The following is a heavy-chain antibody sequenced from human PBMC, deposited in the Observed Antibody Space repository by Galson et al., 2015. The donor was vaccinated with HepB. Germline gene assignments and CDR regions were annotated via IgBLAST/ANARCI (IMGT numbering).Heavy chain of an antibody. CDR3: AREVKRLDY. CDR2: TDTYTKIP. J-gene: IGHJ4*02. CDR1: GYTFDTYS. Sequence: SVKVSCKASGYTFDTYSINWLRQAPGQGLEWMGWTDTYTKIPTYAQGFTGRFVFSLDTSVSTAYLQISSLKAEDTAMYYCAREVKRLDYWGQGTLVTVSS. V-gene: IGHV7-4-1*02. D-gene: IGHD2-21*01.